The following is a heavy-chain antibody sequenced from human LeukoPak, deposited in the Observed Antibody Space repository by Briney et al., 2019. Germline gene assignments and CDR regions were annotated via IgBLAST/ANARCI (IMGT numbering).Heavy chain of an antibody. J-gene: IGHJ5*02. D-gene: IGHD2-2*01. Sequence: GGSLRLSCAASGFTFSSYEMTWVRQAPGKGLEWVSYISGSGSPIYYADSVQGRFTISRDNAKNSLYLQMNSLRAEDTAVYYCVRVLGYCYSTTCSEGFDPWGQGTLVTVSS. V-gene: IGHV3-48*03. CDR3: VRVLGYCYSTTCSEGFDP. CDR1: GFTFSSYE. CDR2: ISGSGSPI.